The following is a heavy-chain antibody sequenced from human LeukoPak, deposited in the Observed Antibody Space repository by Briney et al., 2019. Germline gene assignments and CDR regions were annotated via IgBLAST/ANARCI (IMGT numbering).Heavy chain of an antibody. V-gene: IGHV3-30*04. J-gene: IGHJ4*02. CDR2: ISYDGSNK. CDR1: GFTFSSYA. D-gene: IGHD3-9*01. Sequence: PGGSLRLSCAASGFTFSSYAMHWVRQAPGKGLEWVAVISYDGSNKYYADSVKGRFTISRDNSKNTLYLQMNSLRAEDTAVYYCARSTRRYFDWLPVDYWGQGTLVTVSS. CDR3: ARSTRRYFDWLPVDY.